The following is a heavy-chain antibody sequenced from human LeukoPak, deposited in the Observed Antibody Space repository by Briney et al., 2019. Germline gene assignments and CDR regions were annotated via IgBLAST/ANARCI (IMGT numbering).Heavy chain of an antibody. J-gene: IGHJ6*02. Sequence: ASVKVSCKASGYTFTSYYMHWVRQAPGQGLEWMGIINPSGGSTSYAQKFKGRVTMTRDTSTSTVYMQLSSLRSEDTAVYCCARARGVTAIRLGMDVWGQGTTVTVSS. CDR1: GYTFTSYY. V-gene: IGHV1-46*01. CDR2: INPSGGST. CDR3: ARARGVTAIRLGMDV. D-gene: IGHD2-21*02.